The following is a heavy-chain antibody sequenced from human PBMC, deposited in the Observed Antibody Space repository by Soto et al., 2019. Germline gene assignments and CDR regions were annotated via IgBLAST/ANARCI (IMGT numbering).Heavy chain of an antibody. J-gene: IGHJ4*02. CDR2: INHSGST. V-gene: IGHV4-34*01. D-gene: IGHD6-6*01. Sequence: PSETLSLTCAVYGVSFSGYYWSWIRQPPGKGLEWIGEINHSGSTNYNPSLKSRVTISVDTSKNQFSLKLSSVTAADTAVYYCASIEYSSSLSWGQGTLVTVSS. CDR1: GVSFSGYY. CDR3: ASIEYSSSLS.